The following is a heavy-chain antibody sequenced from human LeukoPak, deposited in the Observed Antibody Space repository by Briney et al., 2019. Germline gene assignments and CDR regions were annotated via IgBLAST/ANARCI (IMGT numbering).Heavy chain of an antibody. D-gene: IGHD3-22*01. CDR3: ARAEYYYDSSGLGQNWFDP. CDR1: GGSISSSSYY. Sequence: SSETLSLTCTVSGGSISSSSYYWSWIRQPPGKGLEWIGEINHSGSTNYNPSLKSRVTISVDTSKNQFSLKLSSVTAADTAVYYCARAEYYYDSSGLGQNWFDPWGQGTLVTVSS. CDR2: INHSGST. J-gene: IGHJ5*02. V-gene: IGHV4-39*07.